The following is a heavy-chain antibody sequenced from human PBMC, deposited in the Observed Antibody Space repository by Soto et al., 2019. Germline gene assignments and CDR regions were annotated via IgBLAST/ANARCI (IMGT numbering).Heavy chain of an antibody. D-gene: IGHD3-16*01. V-gene: IGHV4-34*01. CDR1: GGSFSGYY. CDR3: ARVPRGGYSYYYYGMDV. Sequence: QVQLQQWGAGLLKPSETLSLTCAVYGGSFSGYYWSWIRQPPGKGLEWIGEINHSGSTNYNPSLKGRVTISVDTSKNQFSLKLSSVTAADTAVYYCARVPRGGYSYYYYGMDVWGQGTTVTVSS. J-gene: IGHJ6*02. CDR2: INHSGST.